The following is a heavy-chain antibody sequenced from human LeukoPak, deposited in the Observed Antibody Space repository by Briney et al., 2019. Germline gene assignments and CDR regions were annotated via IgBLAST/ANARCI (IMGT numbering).Heavy chain of an antibody. J-gene: IGHJ3*02. V-gene: IGHV4-59*01. D-gene: IGHD3-22*01. CDR2: IYYSGST. CDR3: ARARYSSGYYVDAFDI. CDR1: GGSISSYY. Sequence: PSETLSPTCTVSGGSISSYYWSWIRQPPGKGLEWIGYIYYSGSTNYNPSLKSRVTISVDTSKNQFSLKLSSVTAADTAVYYCARARYSSGYYVDAFDIWGQGTMVTVSS.